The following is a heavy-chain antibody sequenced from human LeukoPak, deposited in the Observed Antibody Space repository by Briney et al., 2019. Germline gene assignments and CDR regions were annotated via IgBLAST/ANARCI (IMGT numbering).Heavy chain of an antibody. CDR2: IWYDGSNK. Sequence: PGRSLRLPRAASGFTFSNYGMHWVRQAPGKGLEWVARIWYDGSNKYYADSVKGRLTISRDNSKNTLYLQMNSLRVEDTAVYYCAKESGYCSSTNCFADAFDIWGQGTMVTVSS. J-gene: IGHJ3*02. D-gene: IGHD2-2*01. CDR1: GFTFSNYG. V-gene: IGHV3-33*06. CDR3: AKESGYCSSTNCFADAFDI.